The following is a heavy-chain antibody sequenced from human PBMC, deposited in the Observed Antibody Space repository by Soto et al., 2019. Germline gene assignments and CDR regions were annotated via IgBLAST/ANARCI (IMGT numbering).Heavy chain of an antibody. CDR3: ARDRSSQYAFDI. D-gene: IGHD6-13*01. V-gene: IGHV1-2*04. J-gene: IGHJ3*02. Sequence: ASVKVSCKASGYTFTSYAMHWVRQAPGQGLEWMGWINPNSGGTNYAQKFQGWVTMTRDTSISTAYMELSRLRSDDTAVYYCARDRSSQYAFDIWGQGTMVTVSS. CDR1: GYTFTSYA. CDR2: INPNSGGT.